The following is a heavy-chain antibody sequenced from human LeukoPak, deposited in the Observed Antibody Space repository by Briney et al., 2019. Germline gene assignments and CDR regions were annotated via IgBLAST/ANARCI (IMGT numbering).Heavy chain of an antibody. CDR2: IYYSGST. CDR3: ARSSSSWYNWFDP. J-gene: IGHJ5*02. V-gene: IGHV4-38-2*02. Sequence: PSETLSLTCTVSGYSISSGYYWGWIRQPPGKGLEWIGSIYYSGSTNYNPSLKSRVTISVDTSKNQFSLKLSSVTAADTAVYYCARSSSSWYNWFDPWGQGTLVTVSS. CDR1: GYSISSGYY. D-gene: IGHD6-13*01.